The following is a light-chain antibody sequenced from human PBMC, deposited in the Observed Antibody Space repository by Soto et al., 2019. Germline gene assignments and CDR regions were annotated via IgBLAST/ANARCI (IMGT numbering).Light chain of an antibody. V-gene: IGLV2-14*01. Sequence: QSALTQPPSVSGSPGQSITISCTGTSSDVGGYKYVSWYQQHPGEAPKLMIYDVSNRPSGVSNRFSGSKSGNTASLTISGLQAEDEADYYCSSYTSSSTRVFGTGTKLTVL. J-gene: IGLJ1*01. CDR3: SSYTSSSTRV. CDR1: SSDVGGYKY. CDR2: DVS.